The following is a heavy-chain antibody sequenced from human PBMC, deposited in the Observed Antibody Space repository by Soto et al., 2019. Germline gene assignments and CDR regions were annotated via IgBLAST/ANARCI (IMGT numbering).Heavy chain of an antibody. CDR1: GGSVSNSA. J-gene: IGHJ4*02. Sequence: QVQLVQSGSEVKKPGSSVTVSCKASGGSVSNSAISWLRQAPGQGLEWMGGIIPIFGPAIYARKFQGRFTISADESTDTAYMELNNVRSDDTAVYYCGRGSSLTKVEYWGQGTLVTVSS. D-gene: IGHD6-6*01. CDR2: IIPIFGPA. V-gene: IGHV1-69*01. CDR3: GRGSSLTKVEY.